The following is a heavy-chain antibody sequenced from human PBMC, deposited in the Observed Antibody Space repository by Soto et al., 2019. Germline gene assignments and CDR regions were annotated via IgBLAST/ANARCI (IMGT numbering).Heavy chain of an antibody. CDR3: ARGTYGDPFDY. Sequence: PGGSKRLSSAASGFTVSNNYMSWIRQAPGKGLEWVSVIYSGGSTYYADSVKGRFTISRDNSKNTLYLQMNSLRAEDTAVYYCARGTYGDPFDYWGQGTLVTVSS. V-gene: IGHV3-66*01. J-gene: IGHJ4*02. D-gene: IGHD4-17*01. CDR2: IYSGGST. CDR1: GFTVSNNY.